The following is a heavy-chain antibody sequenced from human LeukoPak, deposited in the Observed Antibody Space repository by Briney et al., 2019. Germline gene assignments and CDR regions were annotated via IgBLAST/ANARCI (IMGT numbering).Heavy chain of an antibody. V-gene: IGHV3-30*02. D-gene: IGHD3-9*01. Sequence: GGSLRLSCAASGFSFRKSAMPWVRQAPGKGLEWVTFISWDGNDKRYADSVKGRFTISRDDSKNTLHLQMDSLRPEDTAVYYCAKDYDTKWSLEYWGQGKLVTVSS. CDR3: AKDYDTKWSLEY. J-gene: IGHJ4*02. CDR1: GFSFRKSA. CDR2: ISWDGNDK.